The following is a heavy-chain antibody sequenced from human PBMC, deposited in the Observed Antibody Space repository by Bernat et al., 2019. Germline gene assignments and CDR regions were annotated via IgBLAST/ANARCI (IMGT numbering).Heavy chain of an antibody. J-gene: IGHJ6*02. CDR3: ARAHIQLWVMDI. CDR1: GFTFSSYG. Sequence: QVQLVESGGGVVQPGRSLRLSCAASGFTFSSYGMHWVRQAPGKGLEWVAVISYDGSNKYYADSVKGRFTISRDNSKNTLYLQMNSLRAEDTAVYYCARAHIQLWVMDIWGQGTTVTVSS. CDR2: ISYDGSNK. V-gene: IGHV3-30*03. D-gene: IGHD5-18*01.